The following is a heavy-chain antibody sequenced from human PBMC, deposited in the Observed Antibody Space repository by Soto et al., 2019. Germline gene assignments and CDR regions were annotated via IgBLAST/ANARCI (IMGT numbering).Heavy chain of an antibody. Sequence: LSLTCAASGFTVSSNYMSWVRQAPGKGLEWVSVIYSGGSTYYADSVKGRFTISRDNSKNTLYLQMNSLRAEDTAVYYCARVWTRSYYHWGQGTLVTVSS. J-gene: IGHJ5*02. CDR2: IYSGGST. CDR1: GFTVSSNY. CDR3: ARVWTRSYYH. V-gene: IGHV3-66*01. D-gene: IGHD3-10*01.